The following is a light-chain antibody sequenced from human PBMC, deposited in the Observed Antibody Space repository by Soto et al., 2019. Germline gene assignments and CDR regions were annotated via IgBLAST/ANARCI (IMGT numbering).Light chain of an antibody. Sequence: DIQMTQSPSTLSASVGDRVTITCRASQSISSWLAWYQQKPGKAPKLLIYKAPSLESGVPSRFSDSGSGTEFTLTISSLQPDDFATYYCQQYNSYWTFGQGTKVEIK. CDR2: KAP. V-gene: IGKV1-5*03. CDR3: QQYNSYWT. J-gene: IGKJ1*01. CDR1: QSISSW.